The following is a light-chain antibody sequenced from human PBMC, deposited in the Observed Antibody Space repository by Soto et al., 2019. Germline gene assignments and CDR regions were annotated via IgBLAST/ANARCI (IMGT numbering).Light chain of an antibody. Sequence: EIVMTQSPFTLSVSPGARITISCRTSQKVGSSYLAWYQQKPGQAPRLLIYGVSSRATGIPDRFSGSGSGTDFTLTSIRLKPEDFAVYYCQQYDSSPITFGQGTRVDIK. V-gene: IGKV3-20*01. CDR2: GVS. CDR1: QKVGSSY. J-gene: IGKJ5*01. CDR3: QQYDSSPIT.